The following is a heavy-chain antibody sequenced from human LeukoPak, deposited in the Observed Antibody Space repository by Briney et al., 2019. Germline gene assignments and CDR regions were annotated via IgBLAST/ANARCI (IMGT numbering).Heavy chain of an antibody. V-gene: IGHV3-7*03. CDR1: GFSFNNDW. CDR2: IKQGGGEE. J-gene: IGHJ3*02. D-gene: IGHD3-10*02. Sequence: GGSLRLSCAASGFSFNNDWMSWVRQAPGKGLEWVARIKQGGGEEYYVDAAPGECTLSREKAKKSLYLQTNSLGAEHTAVYYCASLYSAALAIWGGGTIITVS. CDR3: ASLYSAALAI.